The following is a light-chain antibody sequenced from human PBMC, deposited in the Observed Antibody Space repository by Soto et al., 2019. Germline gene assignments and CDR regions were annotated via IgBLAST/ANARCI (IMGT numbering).Light chain of an antibody. CDR3: QQYGSSPST. V-gene: IGKV3-20*01. Sequence: EIELTQSPGTLSLSPGERATLSCRASQSVRSSYLAWYQQKPGQAPRLLIYGASSRATGIPDRFSGSGSGTDFTLTISRLEPEDFAVYYCQQYGSSPSTCGQGTKLEIK. J-gene: IGKJ2*02. CDR2: GAS. CDR1: QSVRSSY.